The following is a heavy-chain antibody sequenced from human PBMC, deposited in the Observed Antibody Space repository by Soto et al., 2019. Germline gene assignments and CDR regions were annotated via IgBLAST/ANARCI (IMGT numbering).Heavy chain of an antibody. CDR1: GGSFSGYY. CDR3: ARGHRYGAAMVYYYYYYGMDV. V-gene: IGHV4-34*01. D-gene: IGHD5-18*01. CDR2: INHSGST. J-gene: IGHJ6*02. Sequence: SETLSLTCAVYGGSFSGYYWSWIRQPPGKGLEWIGEINHSGSTNYNPSLKSRVTISVDTSKNQFSLKLSSVTAADTAVYYCARGHRYGAAMVYYYYYYGMDVWGQGTTVTVS.